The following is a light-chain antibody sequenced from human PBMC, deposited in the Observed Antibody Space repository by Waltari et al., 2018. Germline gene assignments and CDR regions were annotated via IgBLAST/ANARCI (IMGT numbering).Light chain of an antibody. CDR3: AAWDDSLTGSWV. Sequence: QSVLTQPPSASGTPGQRVTISCSGSNSNIGSNTVNWYQHFPGTAPKLLIYRNSQRPSGVPDRFSGSKSGTSASLAISGLQSGDDADYYCAAWDDSLTGSWVFGGGTKLTV. V-gene: IGLV1-44*01. CDR1: NSNIGSNT. J-gene: IGLJ3*02. CDR2: RNS.